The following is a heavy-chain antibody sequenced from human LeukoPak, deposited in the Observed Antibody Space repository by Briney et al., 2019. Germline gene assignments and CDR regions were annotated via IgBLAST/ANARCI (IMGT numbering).Heavy chain of an antibody. CDR1: GFTFSSYS. CDR2: ISSSSSNI. CDR3: ARCEGFYDYFSGNPTYYFYMDV. D-gene: IGHD3-16*01. Sequence: PGVSLRLSCAASGFTFSSYSMNWVRQAPGKGLEWVSSISSSSSNIYYADSVKGRFFISRGNAKNSQRLQMNSLRVEDSAVYYCARCEGFYDYFSGNPTYYFYMDVWGKGTTVTVSS. V-gene: IGHV3-21*01. J-gene: IGHJ6*03.